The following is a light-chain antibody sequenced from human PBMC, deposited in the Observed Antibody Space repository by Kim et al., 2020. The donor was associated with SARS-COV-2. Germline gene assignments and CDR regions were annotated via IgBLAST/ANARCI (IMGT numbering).Light chain of an antibody. Sequence: SYELTQPPSVSVAPGKTAMITCGGDNIGSNTVHWYQQKRGQAPVLVISHDDDRPSGTPERFSGSHSGNTATLAVSRVEAGDEADYYCQVWDGRIDKYVFG. V-gene: IGLV3-21*04. J-gene: IGLJ1*01. CDR1: NIGSNT. CDR2: HDD. CDR3: QVWDGRIDKYV.